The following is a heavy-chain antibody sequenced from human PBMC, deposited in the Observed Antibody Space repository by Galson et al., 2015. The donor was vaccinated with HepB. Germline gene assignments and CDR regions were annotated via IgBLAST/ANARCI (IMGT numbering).Heavy chain of an antibody. D-gene: IGHD3-22*01. CDR3: ARGTSDSSGYNYLGDY. V-gene: IGHV3-72*01. CDR1: GFTFSDHY. J-gene: IGHJ4*02. Sequence: LRLSCAASGFTFSDHYMDWVRQAPGKALEWVGRIRNKPKSYTTEYAASVKGRFTISRDDSMNSLYLQMNSLKTEDTAVYYCARGTSDSSGYNYLGDYWGQGTLVTASS. CDR2: IRNKPKSYTT.